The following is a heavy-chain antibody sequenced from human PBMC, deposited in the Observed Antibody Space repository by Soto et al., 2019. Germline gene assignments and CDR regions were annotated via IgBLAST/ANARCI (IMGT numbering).Heavy chain of an antibody. J-gene: IGHJ4*02. V-gene: IGHV4-34*01. CDR3: ARVHIVLSPFDY. D-gene: IGHD5-12*01. CDR1: GGPFSGYY. Sequence: PSETLSLTCAVYGGPFSGYYWSWIRQPPGKGLEWIGEINHSGSTNYNPSLKSRVTISVDTSKNQFSLKLSSVTAADRAVYYCARVHIVLSPFDYWGQGTLVTVYS. CDR2: INHSGST.